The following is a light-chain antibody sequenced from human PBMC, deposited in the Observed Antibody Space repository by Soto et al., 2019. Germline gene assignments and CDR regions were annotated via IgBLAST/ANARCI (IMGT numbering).Light chain of an antibody. CDR2: DVS. CDR3: CSYAGSYV. V-gene: IGLV2-11*01. J-gene: IGLJ1*01. CDR1: SSDVGGYNY. Sequence: QSALTQPRSVSGSPGQSVTISCTGTSSDVGGYNYVSWYQHHPGKAPKLMIHDVSKRPSGVPDRFSGSKSGNTASLTISGLQAEDEADYYCCSYAGSYVFGTGTKLTVL.